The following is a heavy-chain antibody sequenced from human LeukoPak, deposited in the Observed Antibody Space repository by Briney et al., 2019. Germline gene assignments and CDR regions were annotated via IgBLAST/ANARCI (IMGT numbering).Heavy chain of an antibody. D-gene: IGHD2-15*01. V-gene: IGHV4-59*12. CDR1: GGSISSYY. CDR2: IYYSGST. CDR3: AREEPPTRYCSGGSCYGFLNWFDP. J-gene: IGHJ5*02. Sequence: SETLSLTCTVSGGSISSYYWSWIRQPPGKGLEWIGYIYYSGSTNYNPSLKSRVTISVDTSKNQFSLKLSSVTAADTAVYYCAREEPPTRYCSGGSCYGFLNWFDPWGQGTLVTVSS.